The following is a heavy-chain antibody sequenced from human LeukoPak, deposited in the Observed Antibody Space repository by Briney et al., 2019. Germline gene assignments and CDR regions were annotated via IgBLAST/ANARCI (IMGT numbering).Heavy chain of an antibody. CDR3: ARGGGYSYGMEIDY. Sequence: SETLSLTCAVYGGSFSGYYWSWIRQPPGKGLEWIGEINHSGSTNYNPSLKSRVTISVDTSKNQFSLKLSSVTAADTAVYYCARGGGYSYGMEIDYWGQGTLVTVSS. J-gene: IGHJ4*02. V-gene: IGHV4-34*01. CDR2: INHSGST. CDR1: GGSFSGYY. D-gene: IGHD5-18*01.